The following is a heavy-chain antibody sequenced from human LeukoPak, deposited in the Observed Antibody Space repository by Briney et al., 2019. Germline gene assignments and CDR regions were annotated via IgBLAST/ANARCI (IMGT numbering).Heavy chain of an antibody. CDR2: IYYRGST. CDR3: ARSVASSSWDDAFDI. Sequence: SETLSLTCTVSGGSISSYYWSWIRQPPGKGLEWIGYIYYRGSTNHNPSLKSRVTISVDTSKNQFSLKLSSVTAADTAVYYCARSVASSSWDDAFDIWGQGTMVTVS. D-gene: IGHD6-13*01. V-gene: IGHV4-59*01. CDR1: GGSISSYY. J-gene: IGHJ3*02.